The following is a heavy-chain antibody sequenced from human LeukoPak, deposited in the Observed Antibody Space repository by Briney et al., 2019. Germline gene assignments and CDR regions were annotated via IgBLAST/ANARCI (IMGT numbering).Heavy chain of an antibody. D-gene: IGHD6-13*01. V-gene: IGHV3-21*01. J-gene: IGHJ6*03. CDR1: GFTFSSYS. CDR2: ISSSSSYI. CDR3: ARVRKYSSSWYYMDV. Sequence: GGSLRLSCAASGFTFSSYSMNWVRQAPGKGLEWVSSISSSSSYIYYADSVKGRFTISRDNAKNSLYLQMNSLRAEGTAVYYCARVRKYSSSWYYMDVWGKGTTVTISS.